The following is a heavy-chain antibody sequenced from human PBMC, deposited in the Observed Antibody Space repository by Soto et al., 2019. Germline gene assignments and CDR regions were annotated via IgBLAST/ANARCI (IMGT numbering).Heavy chain of an antibody. CDR3: ASSSSSFPGAFDI. CDR2: IIPIFGTA. D-gene: IGHD6-6*01. J-gene: IGHJ3*02. V-gene: IGHV1-69*13. CDR1: GGTFSSYA. Sequence: SVKVSCKASGGTFSSYAISWVRQAPGQGLEWMGGIIPIFGTANYAQKFQGRVTITADESTGTAYMELSSLRSEDTAVYYCASSSSSFPGAFDIWGQGTMVTVSS.